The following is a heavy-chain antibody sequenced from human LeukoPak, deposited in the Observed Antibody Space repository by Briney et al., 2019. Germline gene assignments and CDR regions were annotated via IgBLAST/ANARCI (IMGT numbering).Heavy chain of an antibody. CDR1: GDSVSSNSAA. J-gene: IGHJ4*02. D-gene: IGHD3-22*01. Sequence: QTLSLTCAISGDSVSSNSAAWNWIRQSPSRGLEWLGRTYYRSKCYNDYAVSVKSLITINPDTSKNQFSLQLNSVTPEDTAVYYCARSYASNYYDSSGYYPFDYWGQGTLVTVSS. CDR2: TYYRSKCYN. V-gene: IGHV6-1*01. CDR3: ARSYASNYYDSSGYYPFDY.